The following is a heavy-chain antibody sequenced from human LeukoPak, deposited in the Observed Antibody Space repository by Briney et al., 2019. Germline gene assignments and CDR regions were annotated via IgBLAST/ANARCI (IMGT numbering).Heavy chain of an antibody. CDR2: INSDGSST. CDR1: GFTFSNFW. D-gene: IGHD3-16*01. Sequence: GGSLRLSCAASGFTFSNFWMHWVRQVPGKGLVWVSRINSDGSSTVDADSVKGRFTISRDNAKNTLYLQMTSLRAEDTAVYYCVRASYGGDLPPRWGQGTLVTVSS. CDR3: VRASYGGDLPPR. J-gene: IGHJ4*02. V-gene: IGHV3-74*01.